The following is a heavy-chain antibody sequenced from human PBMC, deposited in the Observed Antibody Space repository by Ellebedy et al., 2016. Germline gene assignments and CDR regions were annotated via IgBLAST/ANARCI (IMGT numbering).Heavy chain of an antibody. CDR1: GGSFSGYY. V-gene: IGHV4-34*01. Sequence: SETLSLTXAVYGGSFSGYYWSWIRQPPGKGLEWIGAINHSGATNYNPSLKSRVTISLDTSKNHFSLRLTSVTAADTAVYYCARLYDILSGYYWFDPWGQGTLVTVSS. J-gene: IGHJ5*02. CDR2: INHSGAT. CDR3: ARLYDILSGYYWFDP. D-gene: IGHD3-9*01.